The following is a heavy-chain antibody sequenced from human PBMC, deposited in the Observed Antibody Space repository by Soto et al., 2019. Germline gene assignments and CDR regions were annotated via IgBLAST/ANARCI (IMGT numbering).Heavy chain of an antibody. D-gene: IGHD4-4*01. J-gene: IGHJ6*03. Sequence: QVHLVQSGADVKKPGASVKVSCKASGYTFSTFDINWVRQATGQGLEWMGWMNPNSGNTGSAQKFQGRVTMTRNTSISTAYLELSNLRSEDTAVYFCARGYSSYYYYYMDVWGNGTTVTVSS. CDR3: ARGYSSYYYYYMDV. V-gene: IGHV1-8*01. CDR1: GYTFSTFD. CDR2: MNPNSGNT.